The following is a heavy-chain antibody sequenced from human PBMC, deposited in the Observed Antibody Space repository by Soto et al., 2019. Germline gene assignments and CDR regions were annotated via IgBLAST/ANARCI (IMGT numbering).Heavy chain of an antibody. CDR3: AKDGYCSGGSCYFYYGMDV. J-gene: IGHJ6*02. V-gene: IGHV3-23*01. CDR1: GFTFSSYA. Sequence: GGSLRLSCAASGFTFSSYAMSWVRQAPGKGLEWVSAISGSGGSTYYADSVKGRFTISRDNSKNTLYLQMNSLRAEDTAVYYCAKDGYCSGGSCYFYYGMDVWGQGTKVTVSS. D-gene: IGHD2-15*01. CDR2: ISGSGGST.